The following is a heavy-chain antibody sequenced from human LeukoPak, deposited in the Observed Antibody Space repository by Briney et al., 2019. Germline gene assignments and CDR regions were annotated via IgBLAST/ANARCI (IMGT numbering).Heavy chain of an antibody. CDR2: IKQDGSEK. CDR3: AKDRGRYYGSGSYPSLFDY. Sequence: GGSLRLSCAASGFTFSSYWMSWVRQAPGKGLEWVANIKQDGSEKYYVDSVKGRFTISRDNAKNSLYLQMNSLRAEDTALYYCAKDRGRYYGSGSYPSLFDYWGQGTLVTVSS. D-gene: IGHD3-10*01. V-gene: IGHV3-7*03. J-gene: IGHJ4*02. CDR1: GFTFSSYW.